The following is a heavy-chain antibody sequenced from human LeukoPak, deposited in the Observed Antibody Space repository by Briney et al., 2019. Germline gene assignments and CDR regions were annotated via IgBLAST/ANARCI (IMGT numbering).Heavy chain of an antibody. Sequence: GRSLRLSCAASGFTFRNYEMNWVRQAPGKGLEWISKISSSGTTIYYADSVKGRFTISRDNAKNSQYLQMNSLRAEHTAVYYWTADKVYTGYDRRRLLFDYWGQGTLVTVSS. J-gene: IGHJ4*02. CDR1: GFTFRNYE. D-gene: IGHD5-12*01. CDR3: TADKVYTGYDRRRLLFDY. CDR2: ISSSGTTI. V-gene: IGHV3-48*03.